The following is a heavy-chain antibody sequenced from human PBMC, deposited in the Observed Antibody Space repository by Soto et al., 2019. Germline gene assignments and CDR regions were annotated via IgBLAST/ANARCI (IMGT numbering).Heavy chain of an antibody. CDR3: TTDPMPLVVPAAVDYYGMDV. D-gene: IGHD2-2*01. J-gene: IGHJ6*02. V-gene: IGHV3-15*01. CDR2: IKSKTDGGTT. Sequence: GGSLRLSCAASGFTFSNAWMSWVRQAPGKGLEWVGRIKSKTDGGTTDYAAPVKGRFTISRDDSKNTLYLQMNSLKTGDTAVYYCTTDPMPLVVPAAVDYYGMDVWGQGTTVTVSS. CDR1: GFTFSNAW.